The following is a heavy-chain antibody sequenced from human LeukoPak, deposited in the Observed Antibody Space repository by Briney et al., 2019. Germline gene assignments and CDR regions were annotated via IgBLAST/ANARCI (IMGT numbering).Heavy chain of an antibody. V-gene: IGHV3-23*01. CDR3: AKSFYYDSSGYYPLYYFDY. D-gene: IGHD3-22*01. CDR2: ITGSGGST. CDR1: GLTFSSNA. Sequence: PGGSLRLSCAASGLTFSSNAMSWVRQAPGKGLEWVSAITGSGGSTYYADSVKGRFTISRDSSKNTLYMQMNSLRAEDTAVYYCAKSFYYDSSGYYPLYYFDYWGQGTLVTVSS. J-gene: IGHJ4*02.